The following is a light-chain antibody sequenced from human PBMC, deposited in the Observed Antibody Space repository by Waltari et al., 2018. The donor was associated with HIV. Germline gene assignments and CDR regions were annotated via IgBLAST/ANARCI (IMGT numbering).Light chain of an antibody. CDR1: SSNIGSNY. CDR2: RNN. V-gene: IGLV1-47*01. Sequence: QSVLTQPPSASGTPGRRVPISCSGSSSNIGSNYVYWYHQLPGTAPKLLIYRNNQRPSGVPDRFSGSKSGTSASLAISGLRSEDEADYYCAAWDDSLNDVVFGGGTKLTVL. J-gene: IGLJ2*01. CDR3: AAWDDSLNDVV.